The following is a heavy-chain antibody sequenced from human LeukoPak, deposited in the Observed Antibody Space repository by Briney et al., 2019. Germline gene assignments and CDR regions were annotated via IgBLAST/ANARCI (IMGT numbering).Heavy chain of an antibody. D-gene: IGHD2-2*01. CDR2: INPNSGGT. V-gene: IGHV1-2*02. CDR1: GYTFTGYY. Sequence: ASVKVSCKASGYTFTGYYMHWVRQAPGQGLEWMGWINPNSGGTNCAQKFQGRVTMTRDTSISTAYMELSRLRSDDTAVYYCARDIVVVPAAMSEPDYWGQGTLVTVPS. J-gene: IGHJ4*02. CDR3: ARDIVVVPAAMSEPDY.